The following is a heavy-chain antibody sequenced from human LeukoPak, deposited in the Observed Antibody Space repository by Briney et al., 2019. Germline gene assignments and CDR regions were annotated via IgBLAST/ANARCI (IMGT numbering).Heavy chain of an antibody. Sequence: ASVKVSCTASGYSFTSHYMHWVRQAPGQGLEWMGIINPSGDSASYAQKFQGRVTMTRDTSTSTVYMELSSLRSEDTAVYYCARGGSRNCDYWGQGTLVTVPS. CDR2: INPSGDSA. CDR3: ARGGSRNCDY. V-gene: IGHV1-46*01. J-gene: IGHJ4*02. D-gene: IGHD2-15*01. CDR1: GYSFTSHY.